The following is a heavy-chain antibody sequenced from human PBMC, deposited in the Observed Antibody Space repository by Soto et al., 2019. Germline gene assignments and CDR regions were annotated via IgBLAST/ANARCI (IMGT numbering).Heavy chain of an antibody. D-gene: IGHD3-10*01. V-gene: IGHV1-18*01. J-gene: IGHJ6*03. CDR1: GYTFTSYG. CDR3: ARREGYYYGSGSSLNYYYYMDV. Sequence: ASVKVSCKASGYTFTSYGISWVRQAPGQGLEWMGWISAYNGSTNYAQKLQGRVTMTTDTSTSTAYMELRSLRSDDTAVYYCARREGYYYGSGSSLNYYYYMDVWGKGTTVTVSS. CDR2: ISAYNGST.